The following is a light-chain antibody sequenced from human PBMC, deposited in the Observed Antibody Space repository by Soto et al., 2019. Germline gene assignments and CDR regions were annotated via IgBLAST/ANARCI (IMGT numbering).Light chain of an antibody. CDR2: DAF. CDR3: QQRYNWPPWT. J-gene: IGKJ1*01. V-gene: IGKV3-11*01. CDR1: QSISDY. Sequence: EIVLTQSPATLSLSLGERATLSCRASQSISDYVAWYQHKPGQAPRLLIYDAFNRPTGIPARFSGSGSGTDFTLTISNLEPEDFAVNYCQQRYNWPPWTFGQGTKVDFK.